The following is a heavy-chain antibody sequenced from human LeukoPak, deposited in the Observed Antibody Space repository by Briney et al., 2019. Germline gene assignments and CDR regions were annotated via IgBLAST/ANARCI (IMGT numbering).Heavy chain of an antibody. CDR3: ARGYDFWSGYSL. CDR1: GGTFSSYA. J-gene: IGHJ4*02. Sequence: SVKVSCKASGGTFSSYAISWVRQAPGQGLEWMGGIIPIFGTANYAQKFQGRVTITADESTSTAYMELSSLRPEDTAVYYCARGYDFWSGYSLWGQGTLVTVSS. V-gene: IGHV1-69*13. CDR2: IIPIFGTA. D-gene: IGHD3-3*01.